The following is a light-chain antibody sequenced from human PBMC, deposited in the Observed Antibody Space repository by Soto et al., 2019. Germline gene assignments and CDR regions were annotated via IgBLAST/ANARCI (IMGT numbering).Light chain of an antibody. CDR1: NSDVGGYNY. CDR3: CSYTGFYSYV. CDR2: DVT. J-gene: IGLJ1*01. V-gene: IGLV2-11*01. Sequence: QSALTQPRSVSGSPGQSVTISCTGTNSDVGGYNYVSWYQQYPGKAPKVMIYDVTKRPSGVPDRFSGSKSGNMASLTISGLQTEDEADYYCCSYTGFYSYVFGTGTKVTVL.